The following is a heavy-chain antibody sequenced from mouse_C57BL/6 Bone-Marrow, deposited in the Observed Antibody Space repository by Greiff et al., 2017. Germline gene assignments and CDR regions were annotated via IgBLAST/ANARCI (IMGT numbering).Heavy chain of an antibody. CDR3: ATTVVAYWYFDV. D-gene: IGHD1-1*01. CDR2: ISSGSSTI. CDR1: GFTFSDYG. Sequence: DVHLVESGGGLVKPGGSLKLSCAASGFTFSDYGMHWVRQAPEKGLEWVAYISSGSSTIYYADTVKGRFTISRDNAKNTLFLQMTSLRSEDTGMYYCATTVVAYWYFDVWGTGTTVTVSS. V-gene: IGHV5-17*01. J-gene: IGHJ1*03.